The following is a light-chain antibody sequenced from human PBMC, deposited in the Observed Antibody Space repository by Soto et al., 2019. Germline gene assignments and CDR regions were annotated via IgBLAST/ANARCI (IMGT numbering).Light chain of an antibody. CDR3: QQYGSSPQYT. V-gene: IGKV3-20*01. CDR2: GAS. J-gene: IGKJ2*01. Sequence: EIVLTQSPGTLSLSPGERATLSCRASQSVSSSYLAWYQQKPGQAPRLLFYGASSRATGIPDRFSGSGSGTDSTLTISRLEPEDFAVYYCQQYGSSPQYTFGQGTKLEIK. CDR1: QSVSSSY.